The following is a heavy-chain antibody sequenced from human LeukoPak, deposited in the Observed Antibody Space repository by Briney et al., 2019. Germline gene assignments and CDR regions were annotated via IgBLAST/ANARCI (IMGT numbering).Heavy chain of an antibody. Sequence: PSETLSLTRTVSGGSISGYYWSWIRQPAGKGLECIGRMSTSGNTNYIPSLVSRVTMSVGTSKNQFSLNLSSVTAADTAVYYCARESGSMRWFDPWGQGTLVTVSS. D-gene: IGHD6-25*01. V-gene: IGHV4-4*07. CDR2: MSTSGNT. J-gene: IGHJ5*02. CDR1: GGSISGYY. CDR3: ARESGSMRWFDP.